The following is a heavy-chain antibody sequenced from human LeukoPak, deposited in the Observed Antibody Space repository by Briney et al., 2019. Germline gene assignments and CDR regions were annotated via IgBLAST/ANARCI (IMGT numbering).Heavy chain of an antibody. Sequence: GGSLRLSCAASGFTFSSYWMHWVRQAPGKGLVWVSRINSDGSSTSYADSVKGRFTISRDNAKNMLYLQMNSLRAEDTAVYYCARRGSLDYYYYGMDVWGQGTTVTVSS. D-gene: IGHD2-15*01. V-gene: IGHV3-74*01. CDR3: ARRGSLDYYYYGMDV. J-gene: IGHJ6*02. CDR2: INSDGSST. CDR1: GFTFSSYW.